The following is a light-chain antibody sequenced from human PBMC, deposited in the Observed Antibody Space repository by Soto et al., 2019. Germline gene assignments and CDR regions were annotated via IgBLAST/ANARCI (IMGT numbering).Light chain of an antibody. Sequence: QSALTQPPSASGSPGQSVTISCTGSSSDVGGYNYVSWYQQHPGKAPELMIYDVSKRPSGVPDRLSGSKSGNTASLTVSGLQAEDEADYYCSSYGGSNTVVFGGGTKVTVL. J-gene: IGLJ2*01. CDR2: DVS. CDR1: SSDVGGYNY. V-gene: IGLV2-8*01. CDR3: SSYGGSNTVV.